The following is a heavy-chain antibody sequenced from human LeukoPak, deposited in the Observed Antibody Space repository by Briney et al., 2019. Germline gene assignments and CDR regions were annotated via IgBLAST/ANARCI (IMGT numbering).Heavy chain of an antibody. CDR3: ARLRWLQFWFDP. D-gene: IGHD5-24*01. J-gene: IGHJ5*02. Sequence: SETLSLTCTVSGGSISSYYWSWIRQPPGKGLEYIGYIYYSGSTNYNPSLKSRVTISVDTSKNQFSLKLSSVTAADTAVYYCARLRWLQFWFDPWGQGTLVTVSS. CDR2: IYYSGST. CDR1: GGSISSYY. V-gene: IGHV4-59*08.